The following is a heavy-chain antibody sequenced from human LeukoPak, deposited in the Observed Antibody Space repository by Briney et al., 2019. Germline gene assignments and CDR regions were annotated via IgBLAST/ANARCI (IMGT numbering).Heavy chain of an antibody. D-gene: IGHD3-10*01. CDR1: GGTFSSYA. J-gene: IGHJ6*02. CDR3: ARDGTMVRGVPSYYYGMDV. Sequence: SVKVSCKASGGTFSSYAISWVRQAPGQGLEWMGRIIPILGIANYAQKFQGRVTINADKSTSTAYIELSSLRSEDTAVYYCARDGTMVRGVPSYYYGMDVWGQGTTVTVSS. V-gene: IGHV1-69*04. CDR2: IIPILGIA.